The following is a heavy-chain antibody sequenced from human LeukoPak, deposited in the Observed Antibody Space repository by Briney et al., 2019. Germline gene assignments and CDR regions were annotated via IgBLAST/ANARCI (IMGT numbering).Heavy chain of an antibody. CDR1: GFTFSNYA. D-gene: IGHD3-16*01. V-gene: IGHV3-23*01. CDR3: GRDYDRTVDF. J-gene: IGHJ4*02. CDR2: ISASGGST. Sequence: GGSLRLSCAASGFTFSNYAMSWVRQAPGKGLEWVSSISASGGSTYSADSVKGRFTISRDNAKNSLHLQMHSLRAEDTAVYYCGRDYDRTVDFWGQGTLVTVSS.